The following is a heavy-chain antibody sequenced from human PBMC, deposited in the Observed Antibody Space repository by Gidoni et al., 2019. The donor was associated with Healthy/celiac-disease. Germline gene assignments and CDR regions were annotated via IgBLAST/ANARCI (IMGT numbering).Heavy chain of an antibody. J-gene: IGHJ5*02. Sequence: QVQLQESGPGLVKPSETLSLTCAVSGYSIRSGYYWGWIRQPPGKGLEWIGSIYPSGSTYYNPSLKSRVTISVDTSKNQFSLKLSSVTAADTAVYYCARGQQLYWGGDAHWFDPWGQGTLVTVSS. D-gene: IGHD6-13*01. V-gene: IGHV4-38-2*01. CDR2: IYPSGST. CDR3: ARGQQLYWGGDAHWFDP. CDR1: GYSIRSGYY.